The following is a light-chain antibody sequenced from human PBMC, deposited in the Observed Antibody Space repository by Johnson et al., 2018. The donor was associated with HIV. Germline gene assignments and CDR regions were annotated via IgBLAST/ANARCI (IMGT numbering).Light chain of an antibody. Sequence: QSVLTQPPSVSAAPGQKVTISCSGSSSNIGNNYVSWYQQLPGTAPKLLIYDNNKRPSGIPDRFSGSKSGTSATLGITGLQNGDEADYYCGILDSSLIASVFGTGTKVTFL. CDR3: GILDSSLIASV. CDR1: SSNIGNNY. CDR2: DNN. V-gene: IGLV1-51*01. J-gene: IGLJ1*01.